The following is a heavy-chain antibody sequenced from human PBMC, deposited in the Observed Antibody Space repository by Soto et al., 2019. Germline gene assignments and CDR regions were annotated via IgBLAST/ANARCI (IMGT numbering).Heavy chain of an antibody. CDR1: GYTFTNHG. CDR2: ISGYNGDT. D-gene: IGHD3-10*01. CDR3: ARVDPRGVAVVRDY. J-gene: IGHJ4*02. Sequence: QVQMKQSGGEVKKPGASVKVSCKTSGYTFTNHGVNWVRQAPGQGLEWLGYISGYNGDTDYDQKFQDRVTLTTDTSTSTAYMELRSLRSDDTAVYFCARVDPRGVAVVRDYWGQGTLVTVSS. V-gene: IGHV1-18*04.